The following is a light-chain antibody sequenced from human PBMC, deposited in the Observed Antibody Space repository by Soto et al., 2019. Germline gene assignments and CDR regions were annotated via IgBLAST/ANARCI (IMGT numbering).Light chain of an antibody. CDR2: DAS. V-gene: IGKV3-11*01. Sequence: EIVLTQSPATLSLYPGERATLSCRASQSVSSYLAWYQQKPGQAPRLLIYDASNRATGIPARFSGSGSGTDFTLTIRSLEPEDFAVDYCQQHSNWPPYTFGQGTKLEIK. J-gene: IGKJ2*01. CDR1: QSVSSY. CDR3: QQHSNWPPYT.